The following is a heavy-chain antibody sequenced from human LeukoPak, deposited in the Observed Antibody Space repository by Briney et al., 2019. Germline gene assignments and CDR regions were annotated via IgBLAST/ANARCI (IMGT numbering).Heavy chain of an antibody. D-gene: IGHD2-2*01. J-gene: IGHJ1*01. CDR2: INPNSGGT. CDR1: GYTFTGYY. Sequence: ASVKVSCKASGYTFTGYYMHWVRQAPGQGLEWMGWINPNSGGTNYAQKFQGRVTMTRDTSISTAYMELSRLRSDDTAVYYCAREAYCSSTSCYQDYGDPEYFQHWGQGTLVTVSS. CDR3: AREAYCSSTSCYQDYGDPEYFQH. V-gene: IGHV1-2*02.